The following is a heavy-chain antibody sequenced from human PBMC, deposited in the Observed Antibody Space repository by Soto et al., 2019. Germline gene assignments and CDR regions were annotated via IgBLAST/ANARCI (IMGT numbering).Heavy chain of an antibody. CDR3: PRYGIPPSSSPFVVGN. V-gene: IGHV4-61*01. CDR1: GVSVNSDNYY. Sequence: QVQLQESGPGLVKPSETLSLTCTVSGVSVNSDNYYWSWIRQPPGKGLECIACIYKGQYRKYNPSITHRVPISAAPSLSKFSLTLDSVSAADTAVYCCPRYGIPPSSSPFVVGNWVRGTLVTVSA. D-gene: IGHD6-6*01. CDR2: IYKGQYR. J-gene: IGHJ4*01.